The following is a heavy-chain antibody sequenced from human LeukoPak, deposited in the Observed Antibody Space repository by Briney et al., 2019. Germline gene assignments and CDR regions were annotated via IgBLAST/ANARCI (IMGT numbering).Heavy chain of an antibody. D-gene: IGHD6-6*01. J-gene: IGHJ5*02. CDR3: ATVAGSSLSRNYFDP. CDR2: ISWNSANI. Sequence: GGSLRLSCAASGFNFDDYAMHWVRQPPGKGLEWVSGISWNSANIGYADSVKGRFTISRDKAKNSLYLQMNSLRDEDSAFYYCATVAGSSLSRNYFDPWGQGTLVTVSS. CDR1: GFNFDDYA. V-gene: IGHV3-9*01.